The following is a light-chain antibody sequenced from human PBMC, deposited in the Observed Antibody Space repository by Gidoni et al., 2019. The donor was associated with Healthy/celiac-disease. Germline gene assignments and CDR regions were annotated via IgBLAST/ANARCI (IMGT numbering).Light chain of an antibody. CDR1: SSNIGNNY. CDR2: DNN. V-gene: IGLV1-51*01. J-gene: IGLJ3*02. CDR3: GTWDSSLSARWV. Sequence: PGQKVTISCSGSSSNIGNNYVSWYQQLPGTAPKLLIYDNNKRPSGIPDRFSGSKSGTSATLGITGLQTGDEADYYCGTWDSSLSARWVFGGGTKLTVL.